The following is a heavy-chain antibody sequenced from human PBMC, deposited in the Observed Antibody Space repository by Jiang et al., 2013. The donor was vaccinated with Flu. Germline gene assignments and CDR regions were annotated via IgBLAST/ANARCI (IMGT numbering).Heavy chain of an antibody. D-gene: IGHD1-26*01. V-gene: IGHV3-30-3*01. CDR1: SSYA. CDR3: ARGDSYSNYYYYGTDV. CDR2: ISYDGSNK. J-gene: IGHJ6*02. Sequence: SSYAMHWVRQAPGKGLEWVAVISYDGSNKYYADSVKGRFTISRDNSKNTLYLQMNSLRAEDTAVYCCARGDSYSNYYYYGTDVWGQGTTVTVSS.